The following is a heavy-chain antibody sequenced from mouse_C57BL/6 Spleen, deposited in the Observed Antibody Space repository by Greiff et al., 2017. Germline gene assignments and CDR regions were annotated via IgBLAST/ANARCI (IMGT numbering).Heavy chain of an antibody. CDR2: ISSGGDYI. D-gene: IGHD2-3*01. CDR3: TRDGGEGNYFGY. CDR1: GFTFSSYA. Sequence: EVMLVESGEGLVKPGGSLKLSCAASGFTFSSYAMSWVRQTPEKRLEWVAYISSGGDYIYYADTVKGLFTISRDNARNTLYLQMSSLKSEDTAMYYCTRDGGEGNYFGYWGQGTTLTVSS. J-gene: IGHJ2*01. V-gene: IGHV5-9-1*02.